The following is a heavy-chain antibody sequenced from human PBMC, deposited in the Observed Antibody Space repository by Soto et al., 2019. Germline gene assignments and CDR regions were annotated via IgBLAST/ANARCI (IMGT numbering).Heavy chain of an antibody. CDR2: ISASGAAT. CDR1: GFTFGSYA. Sequence: LGGSLRLSCAASGFTFGSYAMSWVRQAPGKGLEWVSAISASGAATYYADSVKGRFTISRDRSKDTLYLEVNSLRVEDTAVYFCAKDRTGYTPDRVYYYYGMDVWGQGTTVTVSS. CDR3: AKDRTGYTPDRVYYYYGMDV. V-gene: IGHV3-23*01. D-gene: IGHD1-1*01. J-gene: IGHJ6*02.